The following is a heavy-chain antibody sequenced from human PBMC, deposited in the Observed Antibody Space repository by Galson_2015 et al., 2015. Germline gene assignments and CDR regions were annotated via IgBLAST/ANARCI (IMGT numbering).Heavy chain of an antibody. CDR2: ISSTTTYI. V-gene: IGHV3-21*01. Sequence: LRLSCAASEFTFSSYYMSWARQAPGKGLEWVSSISSTTTYIYYADSVKGRFTISRDNAKNSLYLQMNSLGAKDTAVYYCARQILDYDFWSGYYPTNFDYWGQGTLVTVSS. D-gene: IGHD3-3*01. CDR3: ARQILDYDFWSGYYPTNFDY. CDR1: EFTFSSYY. J-gene: IGHJ4*02.